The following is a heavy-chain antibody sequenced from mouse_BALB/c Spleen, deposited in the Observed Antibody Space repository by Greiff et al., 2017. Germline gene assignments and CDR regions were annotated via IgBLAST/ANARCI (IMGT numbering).Heavy chain of an antibody. CDR2: IDPANGNT. V-gene: IGHV14-3*02. D-gene: IGHD2-10*02. CDR3: ARQYDYYAMDY. CDR1: GFNIKDTY. Sequence: DVQLQESGAELVKPGASVKLSCTASGFNIKDTYMHWVKQRPEQGLEWIGRIDPANGNTKYDPKFQGKATITADTSSNTAYLQRSSLTSEDTAVYYCARQYDYYAMDYWGQGTSVTVSS. J-gene: IGHJ4*01.